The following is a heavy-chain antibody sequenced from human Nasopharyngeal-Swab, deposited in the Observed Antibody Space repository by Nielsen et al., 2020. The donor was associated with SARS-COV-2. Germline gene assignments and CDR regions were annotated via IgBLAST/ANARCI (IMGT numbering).Heavy chain of an antibody. V-gene: IGHV6-1*01. Sequence: SETLSLTCAISGASVSSSSAARNWIRQSPSRGLEWLGRTYYRSKWYNDYAVSVKSRITINPDTSKNQFSLHLNSVTPEDTAVYYCARARGAYGDYYYYYYTDVWGKGTTVTVSS. J-gene: IGHJ6*03. CDR1: GASVSSSSAA. CDR2: TYYRSKWYN. D-gene: IGHD4-17*01. CDR3: ARARGAYGDYYYYYYTDV.